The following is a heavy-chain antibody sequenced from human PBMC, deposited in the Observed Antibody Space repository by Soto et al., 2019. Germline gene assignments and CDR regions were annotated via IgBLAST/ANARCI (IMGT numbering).Heavy chain of an antibody. CDR3: ATHDGPAAAGVVLDF. CDR2: INQDGSEK. J-gene: IGHJ4*02. CDR1: GFTFSGRW. D-gene: IGHD6-13*01. Sequence: EVQLVESGGDLVQPGGSLRLSCAASGFTFSGRWMTWVRQAPGKGLEWLANINQDGSEKYHVDSVKGRFTISRDNAKKSPYLQMNRLRVEDTAVYYCATHDGPAAAGVVLDFWGQGTLVTVFS. V-gene: IGHV3-7*02.